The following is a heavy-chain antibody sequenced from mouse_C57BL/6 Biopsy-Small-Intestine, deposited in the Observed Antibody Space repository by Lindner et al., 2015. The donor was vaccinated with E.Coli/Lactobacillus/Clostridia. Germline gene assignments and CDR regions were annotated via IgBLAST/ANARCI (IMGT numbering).Heavy chain of an antibody. CDR2: TYPGNSDT. Sequence: VQLQESGTVLARPGASVKMSCKTSGYTFTSYWMHWVKQRPGQGLEWIGATYPGNSDTSYNQKFKGKAKLTAVTSASTAYMELSSLTNEDSAVYYCTRRESPYDGYYLYWYFDVWGTGTTVTVSS. V-gene: IGHV1-5*01. CDR1: GYTFTSYW. D-gene: IGHD2-3*01. CDR3: TRRESPYDGYYLYWYFDV. J-gene: IGHJ1*03.